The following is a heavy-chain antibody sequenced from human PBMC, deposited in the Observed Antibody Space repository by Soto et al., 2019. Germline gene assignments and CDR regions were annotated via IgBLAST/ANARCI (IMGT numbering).Heavy chain of an antibody. Sequence: EVQLVESGGGLVQPGGSLRLSCAASGFTFSDHYMDWVRQAPGKGLEWVGRTANKADSYRTEYAASVKDRFTISRDESRNSRCLQMDSLKTEDTAVYFCARDKGGSGWYFDLWGRGILVTVSS. CDR1: GFTFSDHY. CDR2: TANKADSYRT. CDR3: ARDKGGSGWYFDL. V-gene: IGHV3-72*01. J-gene: IGHJ2*01. D-gene: IGHD3-16*01.